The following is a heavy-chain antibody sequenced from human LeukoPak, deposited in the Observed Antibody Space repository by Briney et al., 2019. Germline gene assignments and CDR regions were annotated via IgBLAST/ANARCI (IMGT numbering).Heavy chain of an antibody. D-gene: IGHD6-6*01. CDR1: GFTFSSYG. CDR3: ANGQVSSSSV. J-gene: IGHJ1*01. V-gene: IGHV3-30*02. Sequence: GGSLRLSCAASGFTFSSYGMRWVRQAPGKGLEWVAFIRYDGSNKYYADSVKGRFTISRDNSKNTLYLQMNSLRAEDTAVYYCANGQVSSSSVWGQGTLVIVSS. CDR2: IRYDGSNK.